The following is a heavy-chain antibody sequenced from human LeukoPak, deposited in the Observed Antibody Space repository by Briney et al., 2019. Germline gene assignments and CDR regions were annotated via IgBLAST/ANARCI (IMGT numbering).Heavy chain of an antibody. D-gene: IGHD1-26*01. CDR3: AKDIVGATNYYYYGMDV. V-gene: IGHV3-30*18. CDR1: GFTFTSYG. Sequence: PGRSLRLSCAASGFTFTSYGMHWVRQAPGKGLGWVAIVSYDGSIKYYADSVKGRFTISRDNIQNTLYLQMKSLRAEDTAVYYCAKDIVGATNYYYYGMDVWGQGTTVTVSS. J-gene: IGHJ6*02. CDR2: VSYDGSIK.